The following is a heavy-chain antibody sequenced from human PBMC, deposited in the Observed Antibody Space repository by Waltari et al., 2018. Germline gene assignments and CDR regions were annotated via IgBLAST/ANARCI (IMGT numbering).Heavy chain of an antibody. J-gene: IGHJ4*02. CDR2: ISGSGGST. Sequence: EVQLLESGGGLVQPGGSLRLSCAASGFTFSSYAMSWVRQAPGKGLEWVSAISGSGGSTYYAESVKGRFTISRDNSKNTLYLQMNSLRAEDTAVYYCAKNRLAPRRWLGFDYWGQGTLVTVSS. D-gene: IGHD5-12*01. CDR3: AKNRLAPRRWLGFDY. V-gene: IGHV3-23*01. CDR1: GFTFSSYA.